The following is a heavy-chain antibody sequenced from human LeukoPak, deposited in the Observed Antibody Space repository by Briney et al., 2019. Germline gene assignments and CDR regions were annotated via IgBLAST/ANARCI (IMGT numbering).Heavy chain of an antibody. CDR3: ARGPQDGSGGYFVGDD. Sequence: PGGSLRLSCAASGLTFRNAWMTWVRQVPGKGLVWVSRINSQGSSTSYADSVKGRFTISRDNAKNTLYLQMNSLRAEDTAVYYCARGPQDGSGGYFVGDDWGQGTLVTVSS. CDR1: GLTFRNAW. D-gene: IGHD6-19*01. V-gene: IGHV3-74*01. CDR2: INSQGSST. J-gene: IGHJ4*02.